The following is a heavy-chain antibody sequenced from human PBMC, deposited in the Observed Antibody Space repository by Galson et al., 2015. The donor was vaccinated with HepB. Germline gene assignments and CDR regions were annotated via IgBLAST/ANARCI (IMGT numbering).Heavy chain of an antibody. CDR3: ARIGIPSLVTTGAFDY. J-gene: IGHJ4*02. D-gene: IGHD4-17*01. CDR2: INPTSGDT. V-gene: IGHV1-46*01. CDR1: GYTFTNYY. Sequence: SVKVSCKASGYTFTNYYIHWVRQAPGQGLEWMGIINPTSGDTVYAQKFQGRVTMTRDTSSSTVYMELSSLTSEDTGVFYCARIGIPSLVTTGAFDYWGQGTLVTVSS.